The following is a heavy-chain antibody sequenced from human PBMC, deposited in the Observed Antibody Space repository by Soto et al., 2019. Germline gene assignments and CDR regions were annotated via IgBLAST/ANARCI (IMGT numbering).Heavy chain of an antibody. J-gene: IGHJ6*02. V-gene: IGHV1-69*06. CDR3: ASEHVGGSYDFWSGYSPTDYGMDV. D-gene: IGHD3-3*01. Sequence: SVKVSCKASGGTFSSYAISWVRQAPGQGLEWMGGIIPTFGTANYAQKFQGRVTITADKSTSTAYMELSSLRSEDTAVYYCASEHVGGSYDFWSGYSPTDYGMDVWGQGTTVTVSS. CDR2: IIPTFGTA. CDR1: GGTFSSYA.